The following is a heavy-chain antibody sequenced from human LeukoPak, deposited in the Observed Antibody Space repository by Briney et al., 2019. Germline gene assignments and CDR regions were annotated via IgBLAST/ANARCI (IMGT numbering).Heavy chain of an antibody. CDR3: AKGRYVWGSYRLPHRGDFDY. CDR2: ISWNSGSI. V-gene: IGHV3-9*01. Sequence: PGRSLRLSCAASGFTFDDYAMHWVRQAPGKGLEWVSGISWNSGSIGYADSVKGRFTISRDNAKNSLYLQMNSLRAEDTALYYCAKGRYVWGSYRLPHRGDFDYWGQGTLVTVSS. D-gene: IGHD3-16*02. J-gene: IGHJ4*02. CDR1: GFTFDDYA.